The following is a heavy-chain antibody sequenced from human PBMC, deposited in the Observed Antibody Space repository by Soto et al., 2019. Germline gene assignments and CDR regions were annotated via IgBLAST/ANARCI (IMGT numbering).Heavy chain of an antibody. J-gene: IGHJ4*02. Sequence: PSETLSLTCAVYGGSFSGYYWSWIRQPPGKGLEWIGEINHSGSTNYNPSLKSRVTISVDTSKNQFSLKLSSVTAADTAVYYCARRSMVRGVIITRSGYFDYWGQGTLVTVSS. V-gene: IGHV4-34*01. D-gene: IGHD3-10*01. CDR1: GGSFSGYY. CDR2: INHSGST. CDR3: ARRSMVRGVIITRSGYFDY.